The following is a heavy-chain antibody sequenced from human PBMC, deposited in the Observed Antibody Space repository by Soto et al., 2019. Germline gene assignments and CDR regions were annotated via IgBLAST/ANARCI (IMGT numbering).Heavy chain of an antibody. V-gene: IGHV1-3*01. Sequence: ASVKVSCKASGNTVPNYAIHWVRQAPGQRLEWMGWINGGNGNTYYSEHFQGRVTFTRDTSAGTVYMQLSSLTSEDTAVYYCARDRLRVYDSSGFYSWGQGTMVTVSS. D-gene: IGHD3-22*01. CDR1: GNTVPNYA. J-gene: IGHJ4*02. CDR2: INGGNGNT. CDR3: ARDRLRVYDSSGFYS.